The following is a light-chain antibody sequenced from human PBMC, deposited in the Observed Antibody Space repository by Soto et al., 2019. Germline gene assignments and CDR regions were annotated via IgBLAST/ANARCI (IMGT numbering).Light chain of an antibody. Sequence: QSVLTQPASVSGSPGQSITISCTGTSSDVGGYKYVSWYQHHPGKAPKLIIYEVTNRPSGVSNRFSGSKSDNTASLTISGLQAEDEAVYYCSSYTSSSTYVMFGGGPKLTVL. CDR1: SSDVGGYKY. V-gene: IGLV2-14*01. CDR3: SSYTSSSTYVM. J-gene: IGLJ3*02. CDR2: EVT.